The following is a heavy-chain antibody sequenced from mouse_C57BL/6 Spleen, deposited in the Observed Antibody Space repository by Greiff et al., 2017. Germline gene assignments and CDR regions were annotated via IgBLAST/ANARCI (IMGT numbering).Heavy chain of an antibody. J-gene: IGHJ1*03. D-gene: IGHD1-1*02. CDR2: ISGGGGNT. CDR3: ARLYGRGYFDV. CDR1: GFTFSSYT. Sequence: EVKLVESGGGLVKPGGSLKLSCAASGFTFSSYTMSWVRQTPEKRLEWVATISGGGGNTYYPDSVKGRFTISRDNAKNTLYLQMSSLRSEDTAVYYCARLYGRGYFDVWGTGTTVTVSA. V-gene: IGHV5-9*04.